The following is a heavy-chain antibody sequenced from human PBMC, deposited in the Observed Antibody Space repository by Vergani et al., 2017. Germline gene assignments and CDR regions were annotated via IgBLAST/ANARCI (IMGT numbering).Heavy chain of an antibody. D-gene: IGHD2-2*01. V-gene: IGHV1-46*03. CDR2: INPSGGST. CDR1: GYTFTSYY. Sequence: QVQLVQSGAEVKKPGASVKVSCKASGYTFTSYYMHWVRQAPGQGLEWMGIINPSGGSTSYAQKFQGRVTMTRDTSSSTVYMELSSLRSEDTAVYYCARVVPAATWFDPWGQGTLVTVSS. CDR3: ARVVPAATWFDP. J-gene: IGHJ5*02.